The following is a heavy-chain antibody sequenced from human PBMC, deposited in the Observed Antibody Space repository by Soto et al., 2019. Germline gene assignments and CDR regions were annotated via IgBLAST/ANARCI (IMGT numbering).Heavy chain of an antibody. V-gene: IGHV5-51*01. CDR2: MYPDDSEI. CDR3: ATAYVYDFENSNYYRDAFDI. D-gene: IGHD3-22*01. J-gene: IGHJ3*02. CDR1: GYSFSFYW. Sequence: PGESLKISCKASGYSFSFYWIGWVRQMPGKGLEWMAIMYPDDSEIRYSPSFEAHVTISADKSTSTAFLQWSSLKASDTAMYYCATAYVYDFENSNYYRDAFDIWGQGTLVTVSS.